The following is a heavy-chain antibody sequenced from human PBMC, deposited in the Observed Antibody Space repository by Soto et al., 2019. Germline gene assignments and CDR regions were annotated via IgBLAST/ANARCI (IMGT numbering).Heavy chain of an antibody. J-gene: IGHJ6*02. CDR2: INPSGGST. CDR3: ARDGAVDTAMVNQDYYYYYGMDV. Sequence: ASVKVSWKASGYTFTSYYMHWVRQAPGQGLEWMGIINPSGGSTSYAQKFQGRVTMTRYTSTSTVYMELSSLRSEDTAVYYCARDGAVDTAMVNQDYYYYYGMDVWGQGTTVTVSS. D-gene: IGHD5-18*01. CDR1: GYTFTSYY. V-gene: IGHV1-46*01.